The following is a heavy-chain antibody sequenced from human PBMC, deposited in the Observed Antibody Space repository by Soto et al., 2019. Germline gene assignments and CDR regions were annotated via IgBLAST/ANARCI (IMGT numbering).Heavy chain of an antibody. CDR1: GFTFSSRA. CDR2: TSGSGGGT. J-gene: IGHJ4*02. CDR3: AKEGPREDSSGYYYASKPFDY. V-gene: IGHV3-23*01. D-gene: IGHD3-22*01. Sequence: EVQLLESGGGLVQPGGSLRLSCAASGFTFSSRAMSWVRQAPGKGLEWVSTTSGSGGGTYYADSVKGRFTISRDSSKNTLYLQMDSLRAEDTAIYYCAKEGPREDSSGYYYASKPFDYWGQGTLVTVSS.